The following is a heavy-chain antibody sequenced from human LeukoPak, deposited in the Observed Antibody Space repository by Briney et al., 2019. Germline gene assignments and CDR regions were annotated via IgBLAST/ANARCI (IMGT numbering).Heavy chain of an antibody. D-gene: IGHD3-10*01. CDR3: ARRPVWFGETGFDP. V-gene: IGHV4-38-2*02. Sequence: PSETLSLTCTVSGYSISSGYYWGWIRQPPGKGLEWIGSIYHSGSTYYNPSLKSRVTISVDTSKNQFSLKLSSVTAADTAVYYCARRPVWFGETGFDPWGQGTLVTVSS. CDR2: IYHSGST. J-gene: IGHJ5*02. CDR1: GYSISSGYY.